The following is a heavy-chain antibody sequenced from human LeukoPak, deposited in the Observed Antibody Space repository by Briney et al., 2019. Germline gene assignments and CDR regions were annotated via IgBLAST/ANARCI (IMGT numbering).Heavy chain of an antibody. CDR2: ISSSGSTI. D-gene: IGHD3-22*01. CDR1: GFTFSSYE. J-gene: IGHJ4*02. Sequence: GGSLRLSCAASGFTFSSYETNWVRQAPGKGLEWVSYISSSGSTIYYADSVKGRFTISRDNAKNSLYLQMNSLRAEDTAVYYCASHYYDSSGYYYGVDYWGQGTLVTVSS. V-gene: IGHV3-48*03. CDR3: ASHYYDSSGYYYGVDY.